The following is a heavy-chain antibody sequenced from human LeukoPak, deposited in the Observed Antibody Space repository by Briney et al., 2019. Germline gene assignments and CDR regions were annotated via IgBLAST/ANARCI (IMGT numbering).Heavy chain of an antibody. CDR3: AGWPIFSDAFHI. CDR2: IKQDGSEK. V-gene: IGHV3-7*01. D-gene: IGHD2-15*01. CDR1: GFTFSNYW. J-gene: IGHJ3*02. Sequence: GGSLRLSCAASGFTFSNYWMSWVRQAPGKGLEWVANIKQDGSEKYYVDSVKGRFTISRDNAKNSLYVQMNGLRAEDTAVYYCAGWPIFSDAFHIWGQGTMVTVSS.